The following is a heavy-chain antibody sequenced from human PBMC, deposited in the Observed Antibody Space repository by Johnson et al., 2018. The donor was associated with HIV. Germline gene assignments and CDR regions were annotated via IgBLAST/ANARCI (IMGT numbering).Heavy chain of an antibody. CDR2: IGTAGDT. J-gene: IGHJ3*02. CDR3: ARADRWDQGAFDI. CDR1: GFTFSSYD. Sequence: VQLVESGGGLVQPGGSLRLSCAASGFTFSSYDMHWVRQATGNGLEWVSAIGTAGDTSYPGSVTGRFTPSRENAKNSLHFQMNSLRVGDTAVYYCARADRWDQGAFDIWGQGTMVTVSS. D-gene: IGHD1-26*01. V-gene: IGHV3-13*01.